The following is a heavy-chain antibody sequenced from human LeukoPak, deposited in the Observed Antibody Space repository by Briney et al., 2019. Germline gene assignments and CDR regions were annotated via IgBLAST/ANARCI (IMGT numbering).Heavy chain of an antibody. CDR1: GGSISSYY. Sequence: SETLSLTCTVSGGSISSYYWSWIRQPPGKGLEWIGYIYTSGSTNYNPSLKSRVTISVDTSKNQFSLKLSSVTAADTAVYYCARIAVAGRFLRYYYMDVWGKGTTVTVSS. V-gene: IGHV4-4*09. CDR3: ARIAVAGRFLRYYYMDV. J-gene: IGHJ6*03. D-gene: IGHD6-19*01. CDR2: IYTSGST.